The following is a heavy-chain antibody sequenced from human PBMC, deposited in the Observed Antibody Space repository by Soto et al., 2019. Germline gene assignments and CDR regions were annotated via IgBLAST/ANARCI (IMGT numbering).Heavy chain of an antibody. Sequence: GGSLRLSCAASGFTFSSYGMHWVRQAPGKGLEWVAVISYDGSNKYYADSVKGRFTISRDNSKNTLYLQMNSLGAEDTAVYYCAKEYPEGLNWFDPWGQGTLVTVS. CDR1: GFTFSSYG. J-gene: IGHJ5*02. V-gene: IGHV3-30*18. D-gene: IGHD2-2*01. CDR3: AKEYPEGLNWFDP. CDR2: ISYDGSNK.